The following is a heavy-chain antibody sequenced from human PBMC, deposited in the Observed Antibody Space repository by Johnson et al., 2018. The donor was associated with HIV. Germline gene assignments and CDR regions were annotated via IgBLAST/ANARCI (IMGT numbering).Heavy chain of an antibody. CDR2: ISWNSGSI. CDR1: GFTFSSYA. V-gene: IGHV3-9*01. CDR3: ARDGGLWFGELLADAFDI. J-gene: IGHJ3*02. Sequence: QLVESGGGVVQPGRSLRLSCAASGFTFSSYAVQWVRQAPGKGLEWVSGISWNSGSIGYADSVKCRFTISRDNAKNSLYLQMNSLRAEDTAVYFCARDGGLWFGELLADAFDIWGQGTMVTVSS. D-gene: IGHD3-10*01.